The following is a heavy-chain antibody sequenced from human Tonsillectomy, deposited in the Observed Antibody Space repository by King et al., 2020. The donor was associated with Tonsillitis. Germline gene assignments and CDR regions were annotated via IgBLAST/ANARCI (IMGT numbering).Heavy chain of an antibody. Sequence: VQLVESGAEVQKPGESLKISCKASGFTYSNYWIGWVRQMPGEGLEYMGIIYPVDSDTRYSPSFRGQVTISVDKSTSTAYLQWSSLKASDTAMYYCVRRGFCSGGTCFSAPFDYWGQGTLVTVPS. V-gene: IGHV5-51*01. D-gene: IGHD2-15*01. CDR2: IYPVDSDT. J-gene: IGHJ4*02. CDR1: GFTYSNYW. CDR3: VRRGFCSGGTCFSAPFDY.